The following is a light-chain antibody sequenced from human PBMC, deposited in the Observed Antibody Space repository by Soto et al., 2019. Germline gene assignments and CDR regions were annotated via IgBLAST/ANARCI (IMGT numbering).Light chain of an antibody. V-gene: IGLV2-18*02. J-gene: IGLJ1*01. Sequence: QSALTQPASVSGSPGQSITISCTGTSSDIGSYTRVSWYQQPPGTAPKLIIYEVNTRPSGVPGRFSGSKSGNAASLTISGLQAEDEADYYCNSFTTSSTYVFGTGTKVTVL. CDR3: NSFTTSSTYV. CDR2: EVN. CDR1: SSDIGSYTR.